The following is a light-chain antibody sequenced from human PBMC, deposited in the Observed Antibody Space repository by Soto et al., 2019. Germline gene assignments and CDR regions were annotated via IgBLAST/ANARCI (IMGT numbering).Light chain of an antibody. CDR3: QQSGGSPT. CDR1: QSISNSY. Sequence: LFLSXDAAGTPSXXTRQSISNSYLDWYQQKPGQAPLLDIYGASNRATGIPYRFSGSGSGTDFTLTISRLEAEDFAMYYCQQSGGSPTFGQGTKVDIK. V-gene: IGKV3-20*01. J-gene: IGKJ1*01. CDR2: GAS.